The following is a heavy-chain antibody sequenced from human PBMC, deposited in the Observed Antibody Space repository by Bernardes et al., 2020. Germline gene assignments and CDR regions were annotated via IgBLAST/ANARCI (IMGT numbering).Heavy chain of an antibody. CDR3: ARDGDGDQLNWFDP. V-gene: IGHV4-59*01. D-gene: IGHD4-17*01. J-gene: IGHJ5*02. Sequence: SETLSLTCTVSGGSISSYYWSWIRQPPGKGLEWIGYIYYSGSTNYNPSLKSRVTISVDTSKNQFSLKLSSVTAADTAVYYCARDGDGDQLNWFDPWGQGTLVTVSS. CDR1: GGSISSYY. CDR2: IYYSGST.